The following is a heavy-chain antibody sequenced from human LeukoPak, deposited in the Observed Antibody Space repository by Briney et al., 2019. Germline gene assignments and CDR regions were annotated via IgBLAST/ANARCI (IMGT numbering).Heavy chain of an antibody. J-gene: IGHJ4*02. CDR3: AKSRFSCIGNNCYSPDY. CDR1: GLPFSSYA. V-gene: IGHV3-30*18. D-gene: IGHD2-15*01. CDR2: ISYDGSNE. Sequence: GGSLRLSCAASGLPFSSYAMHWVRQAPGKGLEWVALISYDGSNEHYADSVKGRFTISRDNSKNTLYLQVNSLRPEETAVYYCAKSRFSCIGNNCYSPDYWGQGTLVTVSS.